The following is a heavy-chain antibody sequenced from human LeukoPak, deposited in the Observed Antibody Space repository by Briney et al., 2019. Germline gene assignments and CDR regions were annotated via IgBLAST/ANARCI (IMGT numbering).Heavy chain of an antibody. CDR1: GGSISSGSYY. D-gene: IGHD5-18*01. J-gene: IGHJ3*02. V-gene: IGHV4-61*02. CDR3: ARVTADAFDI. CDR2: IYTSGST. Sequence: PSETLSLTCTVSGGSISSGSYYWSWIRQPAGKGLEWIGRIYTSGSTNYNPSLKSRVTISVDTSKNQFSLKLSSMTAADTAVYYCARVTADAFDIWGQGTMVTVSS.